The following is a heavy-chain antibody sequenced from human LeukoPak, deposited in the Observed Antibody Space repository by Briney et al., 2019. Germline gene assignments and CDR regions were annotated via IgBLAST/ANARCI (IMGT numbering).Heavy chain of an antibody. J-gene: IGHJ3*02. CDR3: ARHEMARWAFDI. D-gene: IGHD5-24*01. V-gene: IGHV4-59*08. Sequence: SETLSLTCTVSGGSISSYYWSWIRQPPGKGLEWIGYFYYSGSTNYNPSLKSRVTISVDTSKNQFSLKLSSVTAADTAVYYCARHEMARWAFDIWGQGTMVTVSS. CDR1: GGSISSYY. CDR2: FYYSGST.